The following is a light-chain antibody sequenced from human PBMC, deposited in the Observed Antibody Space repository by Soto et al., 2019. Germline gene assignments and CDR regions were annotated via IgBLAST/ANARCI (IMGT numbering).Light chain of an antibody. CDR3: QQRSNWPPWT. V-gene: IGKV3-11*01. Sequence: EIVLTQSPATLSLSPGERATLSCRASQSVSSYLAWYQQKPGQAPRLLIYDASNRATGIPARFSGSGSGTDFTLTISSLEPEDFAVYYCQQRSNWPPWTVGRGIKGEIK. J-gene: IGKJ1*01. CDR1: QSVSSY. CDR2: DAS.